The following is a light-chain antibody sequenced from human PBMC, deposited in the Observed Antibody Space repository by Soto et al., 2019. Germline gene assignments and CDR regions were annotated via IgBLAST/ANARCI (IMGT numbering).Light chain of an antibody. CDR1: QSVSSSY. CDR2: GAS. V-gene: IGKV3-20*01. J-gene: IGKJ2*01. CDR3: HQYGSSPPYT. Sequence: EIVLTQSPGTLSLSPGERATLSCRASQSVSSSYLAWYQQKPGQAPRLLIYGASSRATGIPDRFSGSGSGTDFTLTISRLEPEDFGVYYCHQYGSSPPYTFGQGTKLEIK.